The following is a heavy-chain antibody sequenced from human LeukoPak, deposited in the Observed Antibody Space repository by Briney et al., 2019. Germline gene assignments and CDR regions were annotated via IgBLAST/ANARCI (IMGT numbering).Heavy chain of an antibody. D-gene: IGHD3-22*01. J-gene: IGHJ4*02. CDR2: ISWNSGST. CDR1: GFTFDDYA. CDR3: AKAWGGYYYDSSGYSFDY. Sequence: PGGSLRLSCAASGFTFDDYAMHWVRQAPGKGLEWVSGISWNSGSTGYADSVKGRFTISRDNAKTSLYLQMNSLRAEDTALYYCAKAWGGYYYDSSGYSFDYWGQGTLVTVSS. V-gene: IGHV3-9*01.